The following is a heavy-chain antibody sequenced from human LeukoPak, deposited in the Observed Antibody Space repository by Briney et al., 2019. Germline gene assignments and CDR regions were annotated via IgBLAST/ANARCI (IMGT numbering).Heavy chain of an antibody. Sequence: GGSLRLSCAASGFTFSSYGMHWVRQAPGKGLEWVAVISYDGSNKYYADSVKGRFTISRDNSQSTLYLQMNCLRAEDTAVYYCARGIKTTAGDYFDYWGQGTLVTVSS. CDR1: GFTFSSYG. J-gene: IGHJ4*02. D-gene: IGHD4-17*01. CDR3: ARGIKTTAGDYFDY. V-gene: IGHV3-30*03. CDR2: ISYDGSNK.